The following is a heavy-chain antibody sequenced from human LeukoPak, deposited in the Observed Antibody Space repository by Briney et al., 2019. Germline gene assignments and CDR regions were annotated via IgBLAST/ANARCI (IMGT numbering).Heavy chain of an antibody. Sequence: SETLSLTCTVSGGSISSYYWSWIRQPPGKGLEWIGYIYRSGSTKYNPSLKSRVTISVDTSKNQFSLKLSSVTAAGTAVYYCARDCSSTSCPIDDAFDIWGQGTMVTVSS. CDR2: IYRSGST. D-gene: IGHD2-2*01. CDR1: GGSISSYY. CDR3: ARDCSSTSCPIDDAFDI. J-gene: IGHJ3*02. V-gene: IGHV4-4*08.